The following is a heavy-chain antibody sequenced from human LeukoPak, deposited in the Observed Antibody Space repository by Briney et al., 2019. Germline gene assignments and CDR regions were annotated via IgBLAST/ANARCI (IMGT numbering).Heavy chain of an antibody. CDR2: ISGSGDST. Sequence: GGSLRLSCAASGFTFSYYTMTWVRQAPGKGLEWVSAISGSGDSTYYGDSVKGRLTISRDNSKNTLYLQMDSLRAEDTAVYYCAKRRVVGATIGAFNMWGQGTMVTVSS. CDR3: AKRRVVGATIGAFNM. V-gene: IGHV3-23*01. CDR1: GFTFSYYT. J-gene: IGHJ3*02. D-gene: IGHD1-26*01.